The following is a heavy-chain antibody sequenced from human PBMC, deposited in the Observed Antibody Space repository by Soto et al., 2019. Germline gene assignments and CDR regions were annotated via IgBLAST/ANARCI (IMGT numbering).Heavy chain of an antibody. J-gene: IGHJ5*02. CDR1: GDSVTSHY. CDR3: ARQPYDSTGYYYGA. V-gene: IGHV4-59*08. CDR2: MYSGGNT. Sequence: SETLSLTCSFSGDSVTSHYLTWIRQSPGKGLEWIGSMYSGGNTHYNPSLKSRVTVSVDTSKNHFSLKLTSVTAADTAMYYCARQPYDSTGYYYGAWGQGTLVTVSS. D-gene: IGHD3-22*01.